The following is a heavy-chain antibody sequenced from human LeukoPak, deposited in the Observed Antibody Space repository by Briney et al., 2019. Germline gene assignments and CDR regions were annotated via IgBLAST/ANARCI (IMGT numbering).Heavy chain of an antibody. CDR1: GYTLTELS. Sequence: ASVKVSCKVSGYTLTELSMHWVRQAPGKGLEWMGGFDPEDGETIYAQKFQGRVTMTEDTSIDTAYMELSSLRSEDTAVYYCATYYYDSSGSDYWGQGTLVTVSS. J-gene: IGHJ4*02. D-gene: IGHD3-22*01. V-gene: IGHV1-24*01. CDR2: FDPEDGET. CDR3: ATYYYDSSGSDY.